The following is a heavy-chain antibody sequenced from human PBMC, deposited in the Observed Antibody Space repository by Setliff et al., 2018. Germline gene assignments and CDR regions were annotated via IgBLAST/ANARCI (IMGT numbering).Heavy chain of an antibody. V-gene: IGHV4-39*07. CDR2: SNHGGST. D-gene: IGHD3-10*01. Sequence: SETLSLTCSVSGGSISSGSYYWSWIRQSPGRGLEWIGESNHGGSTSYNPSLKSRLTMSVDTSKNQFSLKLTSVTAADAALYYCAASRAYTGAVEEWFLPKTFDFWGQGSPVTVSS. J-gene: IGHJ4*02. CDR1: GGSISSGSYY. CDR3: AASRAYTGAVEEWFLPKTFDF.